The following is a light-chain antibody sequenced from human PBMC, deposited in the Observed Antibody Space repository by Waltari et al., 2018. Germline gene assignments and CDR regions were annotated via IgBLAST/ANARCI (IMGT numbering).Light chain of an antibody. CDR1: NIGRKI. CDR2: DDS. V-gene: IGLV3-21*04. J-gene: IGLJ3*02. CDR3: QLWDSDNYRRV. Sequence: SYVLTQPPSVSVAPGETARITCGGDNIGRKIVHWYQQQSGQAPLLVINDDSDRPSGVPERFSGSNSANTATLTSSKVEAGDEGDYFCQLWDSDNYRRVFGGGTKLTV.